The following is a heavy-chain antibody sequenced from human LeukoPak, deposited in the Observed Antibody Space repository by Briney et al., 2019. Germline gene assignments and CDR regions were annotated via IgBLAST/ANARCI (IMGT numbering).Heavy chain of an antibody. Sequence: PGGSLRLSWAASGFTFSSYGMSWVRQAPGKGLEWVAAISAGGDLTNYADSVKGRFTISRDSSKNMLYVQMNSLRAEDTAIYYCAKGLISSATYFSYFDYWGQGTLVTVSS. CDR3: AKGLISSATYFSYFDY. V-gene: IGHV3-23*01. CDR1: GFTFSSYG. D-gene: IGHD1-26*01. J-gene: IGHJ4*02. CDR2: ISAGGDLT.